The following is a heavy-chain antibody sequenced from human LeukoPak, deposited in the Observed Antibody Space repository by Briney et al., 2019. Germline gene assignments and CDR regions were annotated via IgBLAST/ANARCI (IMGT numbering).Heavy chain of an antibody. J-gene: IGHJ4*02. CDR1: GGSISSGGYS. V-gene: IGHV4-30-2*01. D-gene: IGHD6-13*01. CDR2: IYHSGST. CDR3: ARDSSSWYGYFDY. Sequence: PSETLSLTCAVSGGSISSGGYSWSWIRQPPGKGLEWIGYIYHSGSTYYNPSLKSRVTISVDRSKSQFSLKLSSVTAADTAVYYCARDSSSWYGYFDYWGQGTLVTVSS.